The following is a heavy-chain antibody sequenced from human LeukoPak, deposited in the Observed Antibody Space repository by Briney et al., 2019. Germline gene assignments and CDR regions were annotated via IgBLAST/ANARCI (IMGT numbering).Heavy chain of an antibody. CDR2: ISSSGSTI. Sequence: GGSLRLSCAASGFTVSSNYMSWVRQAPGKGLEWVSYISSSGSTIYYADSVKGRFTISRDNAKNSLYLQMNSLRAEDTAVYYCARHLGGYDTYFDYWGQGTLVTVSS. CDR3: ARHLGGYDTYFDY. V-gene: IGHV3-11*01. D-gene: IGHD3-9*01. CDR1: GFTVSSNY. J-gene: IGHJ4*02.